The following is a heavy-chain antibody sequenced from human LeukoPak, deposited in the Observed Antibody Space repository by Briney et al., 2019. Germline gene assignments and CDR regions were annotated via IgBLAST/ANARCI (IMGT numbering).Heavy chain of an antibody. CDR1: GFTFSSYS. J-gene: IGHJ4*02. V-gene: IGHV3-21*05. D-gene: IGHD2-2*01. Sequence: PGGSLRLSCTASGFTFSSYSMNWIRQAPGKGLEWVSYISSSSSYTNYADSVKGRFTFSRDNSKNTLYLQMSSLRAEDTALYYCARLVPATGIDFWGQGTLVTVSS. CDR2: ISSSSSYT. CDR3: ARLVPATGIDF.